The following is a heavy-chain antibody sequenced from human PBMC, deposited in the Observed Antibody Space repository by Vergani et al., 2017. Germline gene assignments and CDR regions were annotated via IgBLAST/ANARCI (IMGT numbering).Heavy chain of an antibody. CDR1: GFSFSSHS. CDR3: ATDSGTYPSAY. V-gene: IGHV3-21*02. D-gene: IGHD3-10*01. Sequence: EVQLVESGGGLVKRGGSLRLSCEASGFSFSSHSMNWVRQAPGKGLQWVSSISTSSTYIDYADAVKGRFIISRDNAKKSLFLQMNSLRDDDTAIYFCATDSGTYPSAYWGQGILVTVSS. J-gene: IGHJ4*01. CDR2: ISTSSTYI.